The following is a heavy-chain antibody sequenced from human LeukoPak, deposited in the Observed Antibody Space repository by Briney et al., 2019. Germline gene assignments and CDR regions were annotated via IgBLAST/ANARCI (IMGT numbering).Heavy chain of an antibody. CDR3: AGGLVLRYFDWLPDRFDY. Sequence: PGGSLRLSCAASGFTFSSYWMSWDRQAPGKGLEWVANIKQDGSEKYYVDSVKGRFTISRDNAKNSLYLQMSSLRAEDTAVYYCAGGLVLRYFDWLPDRFDYWGQGTLVTVSS. D-gene: IGHD3-9*01. V-gene: IGHV3-7*04. CDR1: GFTFSSYW. CDR2: IKQDGSEK. J-gene: IGHJ4*02.